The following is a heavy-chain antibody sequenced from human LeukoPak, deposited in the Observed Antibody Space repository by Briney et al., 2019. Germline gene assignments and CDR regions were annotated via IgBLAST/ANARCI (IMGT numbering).Heavy chain of an antibody. CDR2: ISSSSSYI. V-gene: IGHV3-21*01. D-gene: IGHD3-22*01. Sequence: PGGSLRLSCTASGFTFGDYAMSWVRQAPGKGLEWVSSISSSSSYIYYADSVKGRFTISRDNAKNSLYLQMNSLRAEDTAVYYCARDLGSGYYEFDYWGQGTLVTVSS. J-gene: IGHJ4*02. CDR3: ARDLGSGYYEFDY. CDR1: GFTFGDYA.